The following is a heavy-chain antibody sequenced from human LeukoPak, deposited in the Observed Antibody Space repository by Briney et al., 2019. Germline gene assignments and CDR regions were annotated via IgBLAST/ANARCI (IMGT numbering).Heavy chain of an antibody. V-gene: IGHV3-23*01. D-gene: IGHD4-17*01. CDR3: AKGGSYGDYVRVYDASDI. Sequence: GGSLRLSCAASGFTFGSYAMTWVRQGPGKGLEWVSTISGSGASTTYADSVKGRFTISRDNSKNTVYLQMNNLRAEDTAVYYCAKGGSYGDYVRVYDASDIWGQGTMVTVSS. CDR1: GFTFGSYA. CDR2: ISGSGAST. J-gene: IGHJ3*02.